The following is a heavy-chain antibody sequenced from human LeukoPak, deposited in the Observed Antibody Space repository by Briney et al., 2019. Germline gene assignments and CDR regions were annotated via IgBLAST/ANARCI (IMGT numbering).Heavy chain of an antibody. Sequence: SVKVSCKASGGTFSSYAISWVRQAPGQGLEWMGRIMPIFGTANYAQKFQGRVTITTDESTSTAYMELSSLRSEDTAVYYCARLPYYYDSSGYMDWGQGTLVTVSS. V-gene: IGHV1-69*05. J-gene: IGHJ4*02. CDR1: GGTFSSYA. CDR3: ARLPYYYDSSGYMD. D-gene: IGHD3-22*01. CDR2: IMPIFGTA.